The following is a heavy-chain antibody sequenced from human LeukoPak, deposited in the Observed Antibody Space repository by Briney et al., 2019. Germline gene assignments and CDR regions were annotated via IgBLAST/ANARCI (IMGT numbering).Heavy chain of an antibody. J-gene: IGHJ3*02. CDR2: INPSGGST. CDR3: AASGAFDI. D-gene: IGHD3-10*01. V-gene: IGHV1-46*01. Sequence: GASVKVSCKASGYTFTSYYIHWVRQAPGQGLEWMGIINPSGGSTSYAQKFQGRVTITADKSTSTAYMELSSLRSEDTAVYYCAASGAFDIWGQGTMVTVSS. CDR1: GYTFTSYY.